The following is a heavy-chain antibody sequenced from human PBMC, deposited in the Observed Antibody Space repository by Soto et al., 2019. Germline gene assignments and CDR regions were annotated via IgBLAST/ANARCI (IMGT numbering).Heavy chain of an antibody. Sequence: QVQLVQSGAEVKKPGSSVKVSCKASGGTFSSYTITWVRQAPGQGLEWMGRIIPILGIANYAQNFQGRVTITADKSTTTVYMELSSLRSEDTAVYYCATGQPLDVWGKGTTVTVSS. V-gene: IGHV1-69*02. CDR3: ATGQPLDV. CDR1: GGTFSSYT. CDR2: IIPILGIA. D-gene: IGHD1-1*01. J-gene: IGHJ6*04.